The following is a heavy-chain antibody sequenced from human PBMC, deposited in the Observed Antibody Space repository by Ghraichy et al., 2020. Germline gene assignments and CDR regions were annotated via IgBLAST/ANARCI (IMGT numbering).Heavy chain of an antibody. D-gene: IGHD4-17*01. Sequence: GGSLRLSCAASGFTFGSYDMSWVRQAPGKGLEWVSAISGSGGSTYYADSVKGRFTISRDNSKNTLYLQMNSLRAEDTAVYYCAKAPDDYGDYYYLDYWGQGTRVTGTS. V-gene: IGHV3-23*01. CDR1: GFTFGSYD. J-gene: IGHJ4*02. CDR2: ISGSGGST. CDR3: AKAPDDYGDYYYLDY.